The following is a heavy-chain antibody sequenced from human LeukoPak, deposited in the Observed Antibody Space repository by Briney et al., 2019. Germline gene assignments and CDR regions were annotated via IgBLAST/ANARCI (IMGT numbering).Heavy chain of an antibody. J-gene: IGHJ3*02. CDR1: GGSISSSTYY. CDR3: ATLRRYDYRPGAFDI. V-gene: IGHV4-39*01. Sequence: SSETLSLTCTVSGGSISSSTYYWGWIRQPPGKGLEWIGTIYYSGSTYYNPSLKSRVTISVDTSKNQFSLRLSSVTATDTAVYYCATLRRYDYRPGAFDIWGQGTMVTVSS. D-gene: IGHD4-11*01. CDR2: IYYSGST.